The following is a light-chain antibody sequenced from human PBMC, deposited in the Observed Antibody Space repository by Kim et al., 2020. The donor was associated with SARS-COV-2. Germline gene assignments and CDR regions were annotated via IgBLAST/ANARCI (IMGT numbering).Light chain of an antibody. V-gene: IGLV2-14*03. CDR2: DVS. CDR1: SSDVGGYNY. Sequence: QSALTQPASVSGSPGQSITISCTGTSSDVGGYNYVSWYQQHPGKAPKLMIYDVSNRPSGVSNRFSGSKSGNTASLTISGLQAEDEADYYCSSYTSSSTQVIGTGTKLTAL. J-gene: IGLJ1*01. CDR3: SSYTSSSTQV.